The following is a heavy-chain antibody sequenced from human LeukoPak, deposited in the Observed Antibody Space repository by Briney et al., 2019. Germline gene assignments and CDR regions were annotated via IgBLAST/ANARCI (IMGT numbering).Heavy chain of an antibody. Sequence: GGSLRLSCAASGFTFSTYAMSWVRRAPGKGLEWVSAISGSGGTTYYADSVKGRFTISRDNSKNTLYLQMNSLRAEDTAVYYCARAYEIVVVITANFDYWGQGTLVTLSS. V-gene: IGHV3-23*01. CDR1: GFTFSTYA. CDR2: ISGSGGTT. D-gene: IGHD3-22*01. CDR3: ARAYEIVVVITANFDY. J-gene: IGHJ4*02.